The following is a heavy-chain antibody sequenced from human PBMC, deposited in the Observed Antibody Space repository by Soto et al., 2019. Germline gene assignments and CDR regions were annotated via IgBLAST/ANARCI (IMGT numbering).Heavy chain of an antibody. D-gene: IGHD2-15*01. CDR3: ARWDIVVVVAARQYGMDV. V-gene: IGHV1-8*01. J-gene: IGHJ6*02. Sequence: GASVKVSCKASGYTFTSYDINWVRQATGQGLEWMGWMNPNSGNTGYAQKFQGRVTMTRNTSISTAYMELSSLRSEDTAVYYCARWDIVVVVAARQYGMDVWGQGTTVTVSS. CDR1: GYTFTSYD. CDR2: MNPNSGNT.